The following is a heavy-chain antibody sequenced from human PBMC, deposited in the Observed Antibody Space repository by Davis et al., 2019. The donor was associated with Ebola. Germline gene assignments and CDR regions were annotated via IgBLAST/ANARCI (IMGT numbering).Heavy chain of an antibody. CDR1: GFTFSGSA. J-gene: IGHJ5*02. CDR3: ARDREPGAPPLLQFDP. D-gene: IGHD2-15*01. V-gene: IGHV3-73*01. Sequence: GESLKISCAASGFTFSGSAMHWVRQASGKGLEWVGRIRSKANSYATAYAASVKGRFTISRDDSKNTADLQMNSLKTEDTAVYYCARDREPGAPPLLQFDPWGQGTLVTVSS. CDR2: IRSKANSYAT.